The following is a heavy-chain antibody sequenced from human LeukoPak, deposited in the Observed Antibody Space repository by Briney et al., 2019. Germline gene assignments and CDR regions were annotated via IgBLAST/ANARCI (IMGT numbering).Heavy chain of an antibody. CDR1: GGSISSSY. CDR3: ARLIGSGPFDY. Sequence: SETLSLTCTVSGGSISSSYWTWIRQPPGKGLELIGYINYSGSTNYHPSLKSRVTISVDTSKNQFSLNLSSVTAADTAVYYCARLIGSGPFDYWGQGTLVTVSS. J-gene: IGHJ4*02. CDR2: INYSGST. V-gene: IGHV4-59*08. D-gene: IGHD3-10*01.